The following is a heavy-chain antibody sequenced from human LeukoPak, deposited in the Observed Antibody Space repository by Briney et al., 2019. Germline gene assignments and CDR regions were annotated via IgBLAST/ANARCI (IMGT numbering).Heavy chain of an antibody. CDR1: GFTFDDYA. V-gene: IGHV3-23*01. J-gene: IGHJ3*02. CDR2: ISGSGGST. CDR3: AKDRHLIFNAFDI. Sequence: PGRSLRLSCAASGFTFDDYAMHWVRHAPGKGLEWVSGISGSGGSTYYADSVKGRFTISRDNSKNTLYLQMNSLRAEDTAVYYCAKDRHLIFNAFDIWGQGTMVTVSS. D-gene: IGHD3/OR15-3a*01.